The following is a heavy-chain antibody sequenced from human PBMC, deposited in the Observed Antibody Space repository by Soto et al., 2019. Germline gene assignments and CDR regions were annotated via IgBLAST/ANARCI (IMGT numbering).Heavy chain of an antibody. V-gene: IGHV4-39*01. Sequence: PETLSLTCTVSGGSISSSSYYWGWIRQPPGKGLEWIGSIYYSGSTYYNPPLKSRVTISVDTSKNQFSLKLSSVTAADTAVYYCASYKRITMIVGAFDICGHGTMVTVSS. CDR3: ASYKRITMIVGAFDI. CDR1: GGSISSSSYY. J-gene: IGHJ3*02. D-gene: IGHD3-22*01. CDR2: IYYSGST.